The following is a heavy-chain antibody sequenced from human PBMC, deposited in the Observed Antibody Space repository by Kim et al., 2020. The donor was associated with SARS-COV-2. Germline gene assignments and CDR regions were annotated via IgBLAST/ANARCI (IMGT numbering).Heavy chain of an antibody. CDR1: GFTFTSYG. J-gene: IGHJ4*02. V-gene: IGHV3-33*08. CDR3: ARDDGQWVPRDY. CDR2: VWYDGTNQ. Sequence: GGSLRLSCAASGFTFTSYGMHWVRQAPGKGLEWVAVVWYDGTNQYYADAVKGRFTISRDNSKNTLYLQMNSLRAEDTAVYYCARDDGQWVPRDYWGQGTLVTVSS. D-gene: IGHD6-19*01.